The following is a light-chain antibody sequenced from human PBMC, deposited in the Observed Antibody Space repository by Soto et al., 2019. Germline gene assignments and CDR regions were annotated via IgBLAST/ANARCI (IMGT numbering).Light chain of an antibody. J-gene: IGLJ1*01. Sequence: QSVLTQPASVSGSPGQSITISCTGTSSDVGGYNYVSWYQQHPGKAPKLMIYEVSNRPSGVSNRFSGSKSGNTASLTISGRQAEDEADYYCSSYTSRSTQVFGTGTKLTVL. CDR2: EVS. CDR1: SSDVGGYNY. CDR3: SSYTSRSTQV. V-gene: IGLV2-14*01.